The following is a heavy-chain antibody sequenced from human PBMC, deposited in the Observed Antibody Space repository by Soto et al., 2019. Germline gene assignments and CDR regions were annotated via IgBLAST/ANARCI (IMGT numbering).Heavy chain of an antibody. CDR1: GYTFTSYD. CDR2: MNPNSGKT. Sequence: QVQLVQSGAEVKKPGASVKVSCKTSGYTFTSYDINWVRQATGQGLEWMGWMNPNSGKTGYAQKFQGRVTMTGNTSISTAYMELSSLRSDDTAVYYCARDYYDLSGLRVTVYNCGMDVWGQGTTVTVSS. V-gene: IGHV1-8*01. J-gene: IGHJ6*02. D-gene: IGHD3-22*01. CDR3: ARDYYDLSGLRVTVYNCGMDV.